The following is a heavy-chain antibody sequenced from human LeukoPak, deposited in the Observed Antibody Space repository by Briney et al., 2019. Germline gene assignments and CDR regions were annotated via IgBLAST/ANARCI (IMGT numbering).Heavy chain of an antibody. CDR3: ARVLYYDYVWGSCDY. V-gene: IGHV1-18*01. CDR1: GYTFTSYG. CDR2: ISAYNGNT. J-gene: IGHJ4*02. Sequence: ASVKVCCKASGYTFTSYGISWVRQAPGQGLEWMGWISAYNGNTNYAQKLQGRVTMTTDTSTSTAYMELRSLRSDDAAVYYCARVLYYDYVWGSCDYWGQGTLVTVSS. D-gene: IGHD3-16*01.